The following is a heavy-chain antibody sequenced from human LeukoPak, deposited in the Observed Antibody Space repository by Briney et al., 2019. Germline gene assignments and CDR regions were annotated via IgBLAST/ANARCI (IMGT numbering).Heavy chain of an antibody. CDR1: GFTFSSYA. D-gene: IGHD3-3*01. J-gene: IGHJ4*02. V-gene: IGHV3-23*01. Sequence: GGSLRLSCAASGFTFSSYAMHWVRQAPGKGLEWVSAISGSGGSTYYADSVKGRFTISRDNSKNTLYLQMNSLRAEDTAVYYCAKARLGITIFGVAFFDYWGQGTLVTVSS. CDR3: AKARLGITIFGVAFFDY. CDR2: ISGSGGST.